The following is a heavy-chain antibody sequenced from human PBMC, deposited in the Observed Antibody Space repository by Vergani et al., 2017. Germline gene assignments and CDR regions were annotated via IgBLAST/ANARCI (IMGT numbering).Heavy chain of an antibody. V-gene: IGHV1-18*01. CDR2: ISAYNGNT. Sequence: QVQLVQSGAEVKKPGASVKVSCKASGYTFTSYGISWARQAPGQGLEWMGWISAYNGNTNYAQKLQGRVTMTTDTSTSTVYMELRSLRSYDTAIYYCARGRGRITIFGVVIWAERFNPWGQGALFTVS. J-gene: IGHJ5*02. CDR1: GYTFTSYG. CDR3: ARGRGRITIFGVVIWAERFNP. D-gene: IGHD3-3*01.